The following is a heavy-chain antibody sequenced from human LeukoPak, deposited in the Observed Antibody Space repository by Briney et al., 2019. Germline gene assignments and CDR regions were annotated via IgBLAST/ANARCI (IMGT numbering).Heavy chain of an antibody. J-gene: IGHJ4*02. Sequence: SVKVSCKASGGTFSSYAISWVRQAPGQGLEWMGRIIPILGIANYAQKFQGRVTITADKSTNTAYMELSSLRSEDTAVYYCARDLGSSWYFPLDYWGQGTLVTVSS. CDR3: ARDLGSSWYFPLDY. V-gene: IGHV1-69*04. CDR1: GGTFSSYA. CDR2: IIPILGIA. D-gene: IGHD6-13*01.